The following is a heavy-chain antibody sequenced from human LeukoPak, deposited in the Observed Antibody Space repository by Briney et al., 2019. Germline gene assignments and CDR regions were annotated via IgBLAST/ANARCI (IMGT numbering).Heavy chain of an antibody. V-gene: IGHV3-48*01. CDR3: AREGYDSSGYYFDY. J-gene: IGHJ4*02. CDR2: ISSSSSTI. D-gene: IGHD3-22*01. Sequence: QPGGSLRLSCAASGFTFSSYSMNWVRQAPGKGLEWVSYISSSSSTIYYADSVKGRFTISRDNAKNSLYLQMNSLRAEDTALYYCAREGYDSSGYYFDYWGQGTLVTVSS. CDR1: GFTFSSYS.